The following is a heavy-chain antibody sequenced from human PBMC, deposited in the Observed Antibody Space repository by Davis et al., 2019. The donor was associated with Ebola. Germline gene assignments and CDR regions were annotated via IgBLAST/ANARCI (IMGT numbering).Heavy chain of an antibody. Sequence: MPSETLSLTCTVSGGSISSGGYYWSWIRQHPGKGLEWIGYIYYSGSTYYNPSLKSRVIISVDTSRNQFSLKLSSVTAADTAVYYCARHNLGYYYDSSGYYNRPYYFDYWGQGTLVTVSS. CDR2: IYYSGST. CDR3: ARHNLGYYYDSSGYYNRPYYFDY. D-gene: IGHD3-22*01. CDR1: GGSISSGGYY. J-gene: IGHJ4*02. V-gene: IGHV4-39*01.